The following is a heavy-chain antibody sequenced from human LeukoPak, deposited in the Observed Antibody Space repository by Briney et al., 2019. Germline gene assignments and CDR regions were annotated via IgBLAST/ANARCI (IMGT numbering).Heavy chain of an antibody. CDR1: GYTFISFY. CDR2: INPSGGST. V-gene: IGHV1-46*03. J-gene: IGHJ4*02. D-gene: IGHD6-25*01. CDR3: ARGSGGNFDY. Sequence: ASVKVSCKAPGYTFISFYMHWVRQAPGQGLEWMGIINPSGGSTSYAQKFQGRVTMTRDTSTSTVYMELSSLRSEDTAVYYCARGSGGNFDYWGQGTLVTVSS.